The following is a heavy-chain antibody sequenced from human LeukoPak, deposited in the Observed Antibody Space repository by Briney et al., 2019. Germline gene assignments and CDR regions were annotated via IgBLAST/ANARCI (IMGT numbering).Heavy chain of an antibody. CDR3: AKASNTWNYFDY. V-gene: IGHV3-23*01. CDR2: ISHTGGSP. D-gene: IGHD1-1*01. CDR1: GITFSSYG. Sequence: GGTLRLSCAASGITFSSYGMSWIRQAPGKGLEWVSSISHTGGSPYYADSVKGRFTVSRDNSKNTLSLQMNSLRAEDTAIYYCAKASNTWNYFDYWGQGTLVTVSS. J-gene: IGHJ4*02.